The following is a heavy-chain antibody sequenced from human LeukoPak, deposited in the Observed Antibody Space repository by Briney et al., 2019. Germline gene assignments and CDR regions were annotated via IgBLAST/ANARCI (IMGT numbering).Heavy chain of an antibody. V-gene: IGHV3-23*01. CDR1: GFTFSTYA. CDR3: AKSSYYDSSGYYREYYFDQ. J-gene: IGHJ4*02. Sequence: PGGSLRLSCAASGFTFSTYAMSWVRQAPGKGLEWVSSISGGGGSTYYADSVKGRVTVSRDNSKSTLYLQMNSLRAEDMAVYYCAKSSYYDSSGYYREYYFDQWGQGTLVTVSS. D-gene: IGHD3-22*01. CDR2: ISGGGGST.